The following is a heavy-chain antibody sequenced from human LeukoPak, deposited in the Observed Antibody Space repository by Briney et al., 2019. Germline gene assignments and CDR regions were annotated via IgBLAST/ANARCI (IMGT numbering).Heavy chain of an antibody. CDR3: ARDFVYCSSTSCYRGNWFDP. CDR2: IYTSGST. V-gene: IGHV4-61*02. CDR1: GGSISSGSYY. D-gene: IGHD2-2*02. J-gene: IGHJ5*02. Sequence: SETLSLTCTVSGGSISSGSYYWSWIRQPAGKGLEWIGRIYTSGSTNYNPSLKSRVTISVDTSKNQFSLKLSSVTAADTAVYYCARDFVYCSSTSCYRGNWFDPWGQGTLVTVSP.